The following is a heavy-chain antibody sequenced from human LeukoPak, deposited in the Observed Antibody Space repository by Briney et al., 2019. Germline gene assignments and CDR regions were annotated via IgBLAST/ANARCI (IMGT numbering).Heavy chain of an antibody. CDR1: GFTVSSNY. D-gene: IGHD2-2*02. CDR2: IYSGGST. J-gene: IGHJ3*02. CDR3: ASLYCSSTSYYNRGAFDI. Sequence: PGGSLRLSCAASGFTVSSNYMSWVRQAPGKGLEWVSVIYSGGSTYYADSVKDRFTISRDNSKNTLYLQMNSLRAEGTAVYYCASLYCSSTSYYNRGAFDIWGQGTMVTVSS. V-gene: IGHV3-53*01.